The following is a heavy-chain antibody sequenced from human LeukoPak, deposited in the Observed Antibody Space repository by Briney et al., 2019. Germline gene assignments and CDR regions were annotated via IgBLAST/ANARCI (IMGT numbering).Heavy chain of an antibody. D-gene: IGHD6-19*01. V-gene: IGHV4-39*02. J-gene: IGHJ3*01. CDR1: VDSITYHKYY. CDR3: ARLRAMAGHRGGFDF. Sequence: SETLSLTSALSVDSITYHKYYWGSIRPPPGKGLEWIWTVYYTVNTFYNPPRKSRVALSVDIPRTHFFLQLTSMTATDTPVYYCARLRAMAGHRGGFDFWGRGKVVSVS. CDR2: VYYTVNT.